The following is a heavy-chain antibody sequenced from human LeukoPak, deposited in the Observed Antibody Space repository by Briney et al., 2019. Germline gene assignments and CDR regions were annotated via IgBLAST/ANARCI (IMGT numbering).Heavy chain of an antibody. Sequence: PRGSLRLSCAASGSSFSDHHMDWVRHAPGKGLEWVGLSRRKANSYTTEYAPSVKDRFTISRDDSKNSLHLQMNSLKTEDTAMYYCTRRMTSNRYFDYWGQGILVSVSS. CDR1: GSSFSDHH. D-gene: IGHD1-14*01. V-gene: IGHV3-72*01. J-gene: IGHJ4*02. CDR3: TRRMTSNRYFDY. CDR2: SRRKANSYTT.